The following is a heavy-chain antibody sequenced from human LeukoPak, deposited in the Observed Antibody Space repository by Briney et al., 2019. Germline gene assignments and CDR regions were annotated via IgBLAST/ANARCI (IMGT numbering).Heavy chain of an antibody. CDR2: ISSSSSYI. CDR1: GFTFSSYS. J-gene: IGHJ6*02. Sequence: GGSLRLSCAASGFTFSSYSMNWVRQAPGKGLEWVSSISSSSSYICYADSVKGRFTISRDNAKNSLYLQMNSLRAEDTAVYYCARDRDVTYYYYGMDVWGQGTTVTVSS. CDR3: ARDRDVTYYYYGMDV. D-gene: IGHD3-10*01. V-gene: IGHV3-21*01.